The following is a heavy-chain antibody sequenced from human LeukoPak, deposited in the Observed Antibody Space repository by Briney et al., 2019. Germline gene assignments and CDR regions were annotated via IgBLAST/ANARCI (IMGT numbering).Heavy chain of an antibody. CDR2: IKEDGSEK. D-gene: IGHD1-7*01. Sequence: GGSLRLSCAASGFTFSNYWMSWVRQAPGKGLEWVANIKEDGSEKYYVDSVKGRFTISRDNAKNSLYLQMNSLRAEDTAVYYCAKVGTRDWYFDLWGRGTLVTVAS. CDR1: GFTFSNYW. CDR3: AKVGTRDWYFDL. V-gene: IGHV3-7*01. J-gene: IGHJ2*01.